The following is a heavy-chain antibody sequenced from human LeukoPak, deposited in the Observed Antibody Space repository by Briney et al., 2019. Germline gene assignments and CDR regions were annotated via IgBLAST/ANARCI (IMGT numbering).Heavy chain of an antibody. CDR3: AIQGYCSGGSCYSVRSFDP. V-gene: IGHV4-39*01. CDR2: IYYSGST. Sequence: PSETLSLTCTVSGGSISSSSYYWGWIRQPPGKGLEWIGSIYYSGSTYYNPSLKSRVTISVDTSKNQFSLKLSSVTAADTAVYYCAIQGYCSGGSCYSVRSFDPWGQGTLVTVSS. D-gene: IGHD2-15*01. J-gene: IGHJ5*02. CDR1: GGSISSSSYY.